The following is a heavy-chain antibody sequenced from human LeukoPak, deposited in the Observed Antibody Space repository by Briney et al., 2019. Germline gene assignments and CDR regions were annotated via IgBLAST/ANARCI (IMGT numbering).Heavy chain of an antibody. D-gene: IGHD2-8*02. CDR3: ARGDLGRSGGVYKI. V-gene: IGHV1-2*06. CDR2: INPNSGGT. J-gene: IGHJ4*02. CDR1: GYTFTGYY. Sequence: GSSVKVSCKASGYTFTGYYMHWLRQAPGQGLEWMGRINPNSGGTNYAQEFQGRVTMTRDTSISTAYMELSRLRSDDTAVYYCARGDLGRSGGVYKIWGQGTLVTVSS.